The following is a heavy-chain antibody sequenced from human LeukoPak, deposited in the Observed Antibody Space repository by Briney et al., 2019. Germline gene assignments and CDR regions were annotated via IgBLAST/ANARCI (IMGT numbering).Heavy chain of an antibody. J-gene: IGHJ5*02. D-gene: IGHD3-3*01. V-gene: IGHV4-61*02. CDR3: ARDVTIFGVEQYNWFDP. CDR1: GGSISSGSYY. CDR2: IYTSGST. Sequence: PSETLSLTCTVSGGSISSGSYYWSWIRQPAGKGLEWIGRIYTSGSTNYNPSLKSRVTISVDTSKNQFSLKLSSVTAADTAVYYCARDVTIFGVEQYNWFDPWGQGTLVTVSS.